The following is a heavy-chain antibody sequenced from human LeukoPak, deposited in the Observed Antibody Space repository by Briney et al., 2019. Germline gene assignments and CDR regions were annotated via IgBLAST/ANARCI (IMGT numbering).Heavy chain of an antibody. Sequence: ASVKVSCKASGYTFSSYGISWGRQAPGQGLEWMGWISAYNGNTNNAQKLQGRVTMTSDTSTSTHYMELRSLRSDDTAVYYCARTGPADGWGFSYWGQGTLVTVSS. CDR2: ISAYNGNT. CDR1: GYTFSSYG. D-gene: IGHD3-10*01. CDR3: ARTGPADGWGFSY. J-gene: IGHJ4*02. V-gene: IGHV1-18*01.